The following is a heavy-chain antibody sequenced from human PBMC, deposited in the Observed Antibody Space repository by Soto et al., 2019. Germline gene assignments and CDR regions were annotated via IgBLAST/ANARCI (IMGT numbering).Heavy chain of an antibody. CDR2: ISAYNGDT. D-gene: IGHD2-2*01. V-gene: IGHV1-18*01. CDR3: ARIVVVVPAALGEEYYCIYV. CDR1: GYTITSYG. Sequence: PAVKPTCKAPGYTITSYGISSVRQAPGQGLEWMGWISAYNGDTNYAQKLQVRDTMTTDTSTSTAYMELRSLRSDDTAVYYCARIVVVVPAALGEEYYCIYVWG. J-gene: IGHJ6*01.